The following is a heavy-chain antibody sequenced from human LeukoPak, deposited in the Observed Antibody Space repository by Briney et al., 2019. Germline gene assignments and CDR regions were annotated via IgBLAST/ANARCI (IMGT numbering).Heavy chain of an antibody. CDR1: GFTFDDYA. Sequence: GGSLRLSCAASGFTFDDYAMHWVRQAPGKGLEWVSGISWNSGNIGYADSVKGRFTISRDNSKNTLYLQMNSLRAEDTAVYYCAKYSHDSSGSYDYWGQGTLVTVSS. V-gene: IGHV3-9*01. CDR3: AKYSHDSSGSYDY. D-gene: IGHD3-22*01. CDR2: ISWNSGNI. J-gene: IGHJ4*02.